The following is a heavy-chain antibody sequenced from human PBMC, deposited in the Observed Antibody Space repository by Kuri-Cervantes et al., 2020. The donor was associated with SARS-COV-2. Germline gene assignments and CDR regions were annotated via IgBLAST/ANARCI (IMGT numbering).Heavy chain of an antibody. CDR1: GESFSGYY. CDR2: IYYSGST. D-gene: IGHD4/OR15-4a*01. V-gene: IGHV4-59*01. CDR3: ARDPNANHNNWFDP. J-gene: IGHJ5*02. Sequence: GSLRLSCAFYGESFSGYYWNWIRQPPGKGLEWIGYIYYSGSTNYNPSLKSRVTISVDTSKNQFSLKLSSVTAADTAVYYCARDPNANHNNWFDPWGQGTLVTVSS.